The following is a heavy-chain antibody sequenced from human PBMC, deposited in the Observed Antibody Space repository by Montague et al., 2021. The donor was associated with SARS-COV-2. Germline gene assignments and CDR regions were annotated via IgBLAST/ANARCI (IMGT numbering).Heavy chain of an antibody. CDR3: ARQLPSYCATNKCYPYYFGG. CDR1: LHCRVGALWC. V-gene: IGHV4-39*01. D-gene: IGHD2/OR15-2a*01. CDR2: LPFPDKT. J-gene: IGHJ3*01. Sequence: SETLSLTCAGDLHCRVGALWCWSEIHTSALQSHERIVCLPFPDKTYYNPSLRSRVSFSMDTSKNHFSLSLSSVTVADTAVYFRARQLPSYCATNKCYPYYFGGWGQGAMVTVSS.